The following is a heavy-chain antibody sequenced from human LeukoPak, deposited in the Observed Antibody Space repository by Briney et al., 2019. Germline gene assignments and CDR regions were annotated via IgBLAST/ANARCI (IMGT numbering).Heavy chain of an antibody. D-gene: IGHD3-9*01. CDR2: IIPILGIA. Sequence: SVKVSCKASGGTFSSYTISWVRQAPGQGLEWMGRIIPILGIANYAQKLQGRVTITADKSTSTAYMELSSLRSEDTAVYYCARAAYYDILTGHTPSFDPWGQGTLVTVSS. J-gene: IGHJ5*02. V-gene: IGHV1-69*02. CDR3: ARAAYYDILTGHTPSFDP. CDR1: GGTFSSYT.